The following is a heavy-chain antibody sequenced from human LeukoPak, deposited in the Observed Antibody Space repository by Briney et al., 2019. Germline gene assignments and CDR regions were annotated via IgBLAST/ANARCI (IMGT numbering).Heavy chain of an antibody. D-gene: IGHD4/OR15-4a*01. CDR2: ISSSGSTI. Sequence: GGSLRLSCAASGFSFSSYEMDWVRQAPGKGLEWVSYISSSGSTIYYEDSVKGRFTISRDNAKNSLYLQMNSLRAEDTAVYYCASLWSSDYWGQGTLVTVSS. V-gene: IGHV3-48*03. CDR1: GFSFSSYE. CDR3: ASLWSSDY. J-gene: IGHJ4*02.